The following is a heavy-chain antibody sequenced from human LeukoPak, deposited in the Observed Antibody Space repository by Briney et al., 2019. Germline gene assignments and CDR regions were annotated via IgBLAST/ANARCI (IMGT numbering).Heavy chain of an antibody. J-gene: IGHJ5*02. Sequence: TSGTLSLTCAVSGGSISRSDWWSWVRQSPGKGLEWIGEIFHSGSTKYNPSLKSRVTISVDTSKNQFSLKLSSVTAADTAVYYCAREPRRLRPRAWFDPWGQGTLVTVSS. CDR3: AREPRRLRPRAWFDP. V-gene: IGHV4-4*02. D-gene: IGHD2-15*01. CDR2: IFHSGST. CDR1: GGSISRSDW.